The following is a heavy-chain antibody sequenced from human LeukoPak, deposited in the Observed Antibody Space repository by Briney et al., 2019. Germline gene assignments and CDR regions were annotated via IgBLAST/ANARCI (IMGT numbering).Heavy chain of an antibody. J-gene: IGHJ4*02. D-gene: IGHD3-16*01. CDR1: GYSISSGYY. Sequence: SETLSLTCTVSGYSISSGYYWGWIRQPPGKGLEWIGSIYHSGSTYYNPSLKSRVTISVDTSKNQFSLKLSSVTAADTAVYYCAGIMRLASVDYWGQGTLVTVSS. CDR3: AGIMRLASVDY. CDR2: IYHSGST. V-gene: IGHV4-38-2*02.